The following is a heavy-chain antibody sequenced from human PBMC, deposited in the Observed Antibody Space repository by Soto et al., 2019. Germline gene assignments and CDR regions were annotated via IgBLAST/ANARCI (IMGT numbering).Heavy chain of an antibody. CDR3: ARSTDFWSGYGTDY. D-gene: IGHD3-3*01. J-gene: IGHJ4*02. CDR1: GYTFTSYG. CDR2: ISAYNGNT. Sequence: EASVKVSCKASGYTFTSYGISWVRQAPGQGLEWMGWISAYNGNTNYAQKLQGRVTMTTDTSTSTAYMELRSLRSDDTAVYYCARSTDFWSGYGTDYWGQGTLVTVSS. V-gene: IGHV1-18*01.